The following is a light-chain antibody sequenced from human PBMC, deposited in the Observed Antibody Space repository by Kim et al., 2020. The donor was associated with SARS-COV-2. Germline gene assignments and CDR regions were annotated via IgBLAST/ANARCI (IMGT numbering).Light chain of an antibody. CDR1: SDINVGSHN. CDR2: YFSDSDK. CDR3: MIWPRNAVL. J-gene: IGLJ2*01. V-gene: IGLV5-37*01. Sequence: LTCTLPSDINVGSHNVYGFQQKPGSPPRYLLYYFSDSDKGQGSGVPSRFSGSKDASANTGILLISGLQSEDEADYYCMIWPRNAVLFGGGTQLTVL.